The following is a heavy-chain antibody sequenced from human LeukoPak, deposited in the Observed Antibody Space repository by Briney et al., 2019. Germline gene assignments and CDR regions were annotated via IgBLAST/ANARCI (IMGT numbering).Heavy chain of an antibody. D-gene: IGHD5-18*01. J-gene: IGHJ4*02. CDR3: AKLETAMVLFDY. Sequence: GGSLRLSCAASGFIFSSYAMSWVRQAPGKGLEWVSAISGSGGSTYYADSVKGRFTISRDNSKNTLYLQMNSLRAEDTAVYYCAKLETAMVLFDYWGQGTLVTVSS. CDR1: GFIFSSYA. CDR2: ISGSGGST. V-gene: IGHV3-23*01.